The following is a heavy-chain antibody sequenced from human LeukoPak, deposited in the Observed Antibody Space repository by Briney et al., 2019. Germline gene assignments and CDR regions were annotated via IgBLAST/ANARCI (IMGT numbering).Heavy chain of an antibody. J-gene: IGHJ4*02. Sequence: ASVKVSCKASGYTFTGYYVHWVRQAPGQGLEWMGWINPNSGGTNYAQKFQGRVTMTRDTSISTAYMELSRLRSDDTAVYYCARGLEWELLISDYWGQGTLVTVSS. V-gene: IGHV1-2*02. CDR3: ARGLEWELLISDY. D-gene: IGHD1-26*01. CDR2: INPNSGGT. CDR1: GYTFTGYY.